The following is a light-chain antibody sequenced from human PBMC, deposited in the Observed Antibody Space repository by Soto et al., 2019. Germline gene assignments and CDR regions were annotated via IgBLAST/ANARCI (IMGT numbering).Light chain of an antibody. CDR2: SAS. J-gene: IGKJ4*01. CDR3: QQLYSHPLT. CDR1: QGITSY. Sequence: IHFTQSPSSLSASVGDRVTITCRASQGITSYLAWYRQRPGKAPGLLIYSASTLQSGVPSRFSGSGDGTDFSLTISNLQPEDFATDYCQQLYSHPLTFGGGTKVDIK. V-gene: IGKV1-9*01.